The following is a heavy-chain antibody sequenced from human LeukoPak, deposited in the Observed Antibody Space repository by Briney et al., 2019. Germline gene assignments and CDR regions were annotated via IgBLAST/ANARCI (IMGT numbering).Heavy chain of an antibody. V-gene: IGHV1-69*13. CDR2: IIPIFGTA. Sequence: SVKVSCKASGGTFSSYAISWVRQAPGQGLEWMGGIIPIFGTANYAQKFQGRVTITADESTSTAYMELSSLRSEDMAVYYCARGDSYGKEIDYWGQGTLVTVSS. CDR3: ARGDSYGKEIDY. CDR1: GGTFSSYA. J-gene: IGHJ4*02. D-gene: IGHD5-18*01.